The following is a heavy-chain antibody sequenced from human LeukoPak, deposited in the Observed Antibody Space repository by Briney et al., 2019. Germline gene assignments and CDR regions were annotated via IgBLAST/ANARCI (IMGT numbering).Heavy chain of an antibody. CDR1: GGSISSYY. CDR3: ARAGGGTWIQNWYFDL. Sequence: SETLSLTCTVSGGSISSYYWSWIRQPPGKGLEWIGYIYYSGSTYYNPSLKSRVTISVDTSKNQFSLKLSSVTAADTAVYYCARAGGGTWIQNWYFDLWGRGTLVTVSS. V-gene: IGHV4-59*08. D-gene: IGHD5-18*01. CDR2: IYYSGST. J-gene: IGHJ2*01.